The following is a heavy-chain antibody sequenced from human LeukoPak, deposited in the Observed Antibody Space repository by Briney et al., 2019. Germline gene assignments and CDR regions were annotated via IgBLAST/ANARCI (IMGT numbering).Heavy chain of an antibody. V-gene: IGHV3-48*03. J-gene: IGHJ4*02. D-gene: IGHD3-3*02. CDR2: ISSSGSTI. Sequence: GRSLRLSCAASGFTFSSYEMNWVRQAPGKGLEWVSYISSSGSTIYYADSVKGRFTISRDNAKNSLYLQMNSLRAEDTAVYYCARTFYIDSGCVDYWGQGTLVTVSS. CDR1: GFTFSSYE. CDR3: ARTFYIDSGCVDY.